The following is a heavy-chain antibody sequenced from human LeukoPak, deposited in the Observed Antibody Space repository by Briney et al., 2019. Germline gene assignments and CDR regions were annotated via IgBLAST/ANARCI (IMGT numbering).Heavy chain of an antibody. CDR3: AKLGDYGSGSYNY. D-gene: IGHD3-10*01. V-gene: IGHV3-30*18. CDR2: ISYDGSNK. J-gene: IGHJ4*02. Sequence: GGSLRLSCAASGFTFSSYGMHWVRQAPGKGLEWVAGISYDGSNKYYADSVKGRFTISRDNSKNTLYLQMNSLRAEDTAVYYCAKLGDYGSGSYNYWGQGTLVTVSS. CDR1: GFTFSSYG.